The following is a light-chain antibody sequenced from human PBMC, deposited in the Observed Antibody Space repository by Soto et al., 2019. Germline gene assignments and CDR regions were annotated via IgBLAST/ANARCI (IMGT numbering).Light chain of an antibody. CDR3: QQYNSYSLWT. Sequence: DIQMTQSPSTLSASVGDRVTITCRASQSISSWLAWYQQKPGKAPKLLIYKASSLESGVPSRFSGNGSGTEFTLTISSLQPDDFATYYCQQYNSYSLWTFGQGTKVEIK. CDR2: KAS. V-gene: IGKV1-5*03. J-gene: IGKJ1*01. CDR1: QSISSW.